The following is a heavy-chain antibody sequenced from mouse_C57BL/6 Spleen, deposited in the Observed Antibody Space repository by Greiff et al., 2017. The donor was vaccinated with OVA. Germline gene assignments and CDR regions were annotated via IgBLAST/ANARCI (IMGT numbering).Heavy chain of an antibody. J-gene: IGHJ3*01. V-gene: IGHV3-6*01. CDR1: GYSITSGYY. Sequence: EVQLVESGPGLVKPSQSLSLTCSVTGYSITSGYYWNWIRQFPGNKLEWMGYISYDGSNNYNPSLKNRISITRDTSKNQFFLKLNSVTTEDTATYYCARRGDSSFAYWGQGTLVTVSA. D-gene: IGHD3-2*01. CDR2: ISYDGSN. CDR3: ARRGDSSFAY.